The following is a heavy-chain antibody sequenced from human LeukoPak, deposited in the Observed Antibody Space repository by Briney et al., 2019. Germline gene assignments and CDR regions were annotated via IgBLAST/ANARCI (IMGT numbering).Heavy chain of an antibody. CDR3: ARRLDIVVVPAAAAFDI. CDR2: INHSGST. V-gene: IGHV4-34*01. D-gene: IGHD2-2*03. J-gene: IGHJ3*02. Sequence: PSETLSLTCAAYGGSFSGYYWSWIRQPPGKGLEWIGEINHSGSTNYNPSLKSRVTISVDTSKNQFSLKLSSVTAADTAVYYCARRLDIVVVPAAAAFDIWGQGTMVTVSS. CDR1: GGSFSGYY.